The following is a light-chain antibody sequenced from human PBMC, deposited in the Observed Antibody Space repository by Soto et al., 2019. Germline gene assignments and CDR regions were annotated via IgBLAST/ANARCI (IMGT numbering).Light chain of an antibody. J-gene: IGLJ1*01. V-gene: IGLV1-44*01. CDR2: SNN. Sequence: QSVLTQPPSASETPGQRVSISCSGSSSNIGINTVEWYQQLPGTAPKLLIFSNNKRPSGVPDRFSGSKSGTSASLAISGLQSEDDGDYYCAAWDDTLNADVFGPGTKLTVL. CDR3: AAWDDTLNADV. CDR1: SSNIGINT.